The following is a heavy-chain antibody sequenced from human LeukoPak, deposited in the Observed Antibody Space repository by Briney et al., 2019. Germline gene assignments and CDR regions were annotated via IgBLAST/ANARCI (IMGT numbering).Heavy chain of an antibody. V-gene: IGHV4-59*01. CDR1: GGSISSYF. CDR3: ARGHNDDFWSGYPPFDP. Sequence: SETLSLTCTVPGGSISSYFWSWIRQPPAKGREWIGYTYFSGRTNYNPSLKSQVTLSVDTSKNEFSLKLTSVTAGDTAVYYCARGHNDDFWSGYPPFDPWGQGTLVTVSS. J-gene: IGHJ5*02. D-gene: IGHD3-3*01. CDR2: TYFSGRT.